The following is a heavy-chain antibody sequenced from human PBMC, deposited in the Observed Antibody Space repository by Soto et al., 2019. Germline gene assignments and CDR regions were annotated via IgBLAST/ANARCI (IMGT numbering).Heavy chain of an antibody. J-gene: IGHJ5*02. D-gene: IGHD2-21*01. CDR1: RGSIRSYY. V-gene: IGHV4-59*08. CDR2: IYYSGST. CDR3: ATLPPRIVVTLLPIPS. Sequence: SETLSLTCTVSRGSIRSYYWSLIRLPPGKGLEWIGYIYYSGSTNYNPFLKSRVTISVDTSKNQFSLKLDSVTAADTAVYYCATLPPRIVVTLLPIPSWGQG.